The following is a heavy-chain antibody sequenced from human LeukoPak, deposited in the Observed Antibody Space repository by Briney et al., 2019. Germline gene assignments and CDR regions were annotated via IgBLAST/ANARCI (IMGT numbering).Heavy chain of an antibody. CDR1: GYTFTSYY. Sequence: ASVTVSCKASGYTFTSYYMHWVRQAPGQGLEWMGWINPNSGGTNYAQKFQGRVTMTRDTSISTAYMELSRLRSDDTAVYYCARSATIFQPFDYWGQGTLVTVSS. V-gene: IGHV1-2*02. CDR3: ARSATIFQPFDY. D-gene: IGHD3-3*01. CDR2: INPNSGGT. J-gene: IGHJ4*02.